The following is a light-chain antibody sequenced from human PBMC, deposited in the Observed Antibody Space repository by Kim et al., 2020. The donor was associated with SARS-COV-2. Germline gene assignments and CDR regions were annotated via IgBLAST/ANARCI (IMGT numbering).Light chain of an antibody. CDR3: TSYTSSNTLVV. CDR1: SSDIGSYDF. J-gene: IGLJ2*01. CDR2: DVG. Sequence: QSALTQPASVSGSPGQSITISCTGTSSDIGSYDFVSWYQQHPGRAPKLVIYDVGNRPSGVSNRFSGSKSGNTASLTISGLQAEDEADYYCTSYTSSNTLVVFGGGTKLTVL. V-gene: IGLV2-14*03.